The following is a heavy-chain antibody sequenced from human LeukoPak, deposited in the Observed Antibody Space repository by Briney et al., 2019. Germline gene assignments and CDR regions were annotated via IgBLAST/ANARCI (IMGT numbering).Heavy chain of an antibody. V-gene: IGHV4-34*01. J-gene: IGHJ4*02. CDR1: GGSFSGYY. Sequence: SETLSLTCAVYGGSFSGYYWSWIRQPPGKGLEWIGEINHSGSTNYNPSLKSRVTISVDTSKNQFSLKLSSVTAADTAVYYCTGGAVAGISFDYWGQGTLVTVSS. D-gene: IGHD6-19*01. CDR2: INHSGST. CDR3: TGGAVAGISFDY.